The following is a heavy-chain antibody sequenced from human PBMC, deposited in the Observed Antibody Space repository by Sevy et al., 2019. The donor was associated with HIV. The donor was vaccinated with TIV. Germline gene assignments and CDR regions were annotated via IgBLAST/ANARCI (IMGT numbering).Heavy chain of an antibody. CDR3: AREATRLTV. CDR2: TNTRGTT. V-gene: IGHV3-53*01. CDR1: GFIVSSYY. D-gene: IGHD4-4*01. Sequence: GGSLRLSCAASGFIVSSYYMGWIRQAPGKGLEWVSLTNTRGTTFYADSVKGRFTISRDNSKNTLYLQMNGLRAEDTAMYYCAREATRLTVWGQGTLVTVSS. J-gene: IGHJ4*02.